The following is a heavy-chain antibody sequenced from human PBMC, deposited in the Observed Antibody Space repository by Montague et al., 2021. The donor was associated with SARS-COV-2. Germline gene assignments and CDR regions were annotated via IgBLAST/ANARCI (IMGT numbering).Heavy chain of an antibody. J-gene: IGHJ4*02. V-gene: IGHV4-34*01. Sequence: SETLSLTCAVYRGSFHIFSWGWIRQSPGKGLEWIGEIDHSGNTKYNPSLESRVTISVDTSKNQFSLNLTSVTAADTAMYYCARGTRVVGITPGFRYWGQGTLVTVSS. CDR2: IDHSGNT. CDR1: RGSFHIFS. CDR3: ARGTRVVGITPGFRY. D-gene: IGHD3-22*01.